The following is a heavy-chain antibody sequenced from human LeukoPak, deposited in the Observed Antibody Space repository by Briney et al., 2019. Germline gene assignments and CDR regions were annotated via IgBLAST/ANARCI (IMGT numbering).Heavy chain of an antibody. Sequence: PGGSLRLSCTASGFTFGDYGMSWVRQAPGKGLEWLAFIRYDGSNKNYADSVKGRFTISRDNTKNSLYLQMNSLRAEDTAVYYCAKDGGSDPDSFDIWGQGTMVTVSS. J-gene: IGHJ3*02. V-gene: IGHV3-30*02. CDR3: AKDGGSDPDSFDI. D-gene: IGHD2-15*01. CDR2: IRYDGSNK. CDR1: GFTFGDYG.